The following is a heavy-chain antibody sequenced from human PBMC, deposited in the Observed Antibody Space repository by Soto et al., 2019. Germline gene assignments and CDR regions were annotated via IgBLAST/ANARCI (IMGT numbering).Heavy chain of an antibody. CDR2: IYHSGST. J-gene: IGHJ6*02. CDR3: RAVARSGDYYGMDL. V-gene: IGHV4-4*02. CDR1: GGSISISNW. Sequence: SETLSLTCAVSGGSISISNWWSWVRQPPGKGLEWIGEIYHSGSTNYNPSLKSRVTISVDKAQSQFSLKLSSGTAADTDVYHCRAVARSGDYYGMDLWGQGTTV. D-gene: IGHD6-19*01.